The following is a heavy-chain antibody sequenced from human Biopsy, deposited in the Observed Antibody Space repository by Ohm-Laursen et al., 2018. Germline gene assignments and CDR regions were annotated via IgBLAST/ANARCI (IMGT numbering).Heavy chain of an antibody. V-gene: IGHV4-59*11. CDR2: ISHTGYT. D-gene: IGHD4-23*01. Sequence: TPSLTCTVSGGSFTGHYWTWIQQPPGKGLEWIGHISHTGYTSYKSSLKSRVTISLDTSRKHFSLRLTSLAAADTAVYYCARGSNEYGGLYFPHWGQGTLVTVSS. J-gene: IGHJ1*01. CDR3: ARGSNEYGGLYFPH. CDR1: GGSFTGHY.